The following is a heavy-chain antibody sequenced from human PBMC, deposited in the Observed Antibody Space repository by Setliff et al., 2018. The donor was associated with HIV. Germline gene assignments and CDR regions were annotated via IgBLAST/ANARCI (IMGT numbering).Heavy chain of an antibody. J-gene: IGHJ4*02. CDR3: ARHPPYCSGGSCYRGRGYYFDY. V-gene: IGHV4-39*01. CDR2: IYYSGST. CDR1: GGSISSISYY. D-gene: IGHD2-15*01. Sequence: SETLSLTCTVSGGSISSISYYWGWIRQPPGKWLEWIGSIYYSGSTYYNPSLKSRVTISVDTSKNQFSLKLNSVTAADTAMYYCARHPPYCSGGSCYRGRGYYFDYWGQGTLVTVSS.